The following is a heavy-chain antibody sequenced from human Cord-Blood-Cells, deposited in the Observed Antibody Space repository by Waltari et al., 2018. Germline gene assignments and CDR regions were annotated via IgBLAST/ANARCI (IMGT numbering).Heavy chain of an antibody. CDR1: GFTFSSHA. CDR3: ARLERGYSYGYGDY. Sequence: EVQLLESGGGLVQPGGSLRLSCAASGFTFSSHAMSWVRQAPGKGLEWVSAISGSGGSTYYADSVKGRFTISRDNSKNTLYLQMNSLRAEDTAVYYCARLERGYSYGYGDYWGQGTLVTVSS. D-gene: IGHD5-18*01. J-gene: IGHJ4*02. CDR2: ISGSGGST. V-gene: IGHV3-23*01.